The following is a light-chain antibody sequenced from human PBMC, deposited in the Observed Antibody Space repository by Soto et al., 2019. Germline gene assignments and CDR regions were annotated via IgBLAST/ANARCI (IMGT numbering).Light chain of an antibody. CDR3: QSYDSSLSGVV. J-gene: IGLJ2*01. V-gene: IGLV1-40*01. Sequence: QAVVTQPPSVSGATGQRVTISCTGSSSNIGAGYDVHWYQQLPGTAPKLLIYGNSNRPSGVPDRFSGSKSGTSASLAITGLQAEDEADYYCQSYDSSLSGVVFGGGTKLTVL. CDR2: GNS. CDR1: SSNIGAGYD.